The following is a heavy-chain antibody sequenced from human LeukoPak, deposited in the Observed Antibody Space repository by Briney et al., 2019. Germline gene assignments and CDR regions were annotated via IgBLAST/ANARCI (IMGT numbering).Heavy chain of an antibody. V-gene: IGHV3-64D*09. D-gene: IGHD1-26*01. Sequence: GGSLRLSCSASGFTFSSYTMHWVRQAPGKGLEYVSAISSNGGSTYYADSVKGRFTISRDNSKNTVYLQMSSLRPEDTAVYYCVKAKVGATFDSWGQGTLVTVSS. CDR2: ISSNGGST. J-gene: IGHJ4*02. CDR1: GFTFSSYT. CDR3: VKAKVGATFDS.